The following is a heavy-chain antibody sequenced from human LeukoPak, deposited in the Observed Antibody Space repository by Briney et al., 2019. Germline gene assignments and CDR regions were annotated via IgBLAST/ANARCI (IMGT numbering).Heavy chain of an antibody. D-gene: IGHD6-19*01. CDR1: GGSISSSSYY. Sequence: MSSETLSLTCTVSGGSISSSSYYWGWIRQPPGKGLEWIGSIYYSGSTYYNPSLKSRVTISVDTSKNQFSLKLSSVTAADTAVYYCARINNGAQSGWYYYYGMDVWGQGTTVTVSS. CDR2: IYYSGST. CDR3: ARINNGAQSGWYYYYGMDV. J-gene: IGHJ6*02. V-gene: IGHV4-39*01.